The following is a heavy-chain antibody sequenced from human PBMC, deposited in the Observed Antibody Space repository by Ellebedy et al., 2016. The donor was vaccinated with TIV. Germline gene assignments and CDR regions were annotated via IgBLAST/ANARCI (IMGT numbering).Heavy chain of an antibody. V-gene: IGHV4-34*01. D-gene: IGHD6-19*01. Sequence: SETLSLXXAVYAGSFSGYYWSWIRQPPGKGLEWIGEINHSGSTNYNPSLKSRVTISVDTSKNQFSLKLSSVTAADTAVYYCASATASSGWYVRYFDYWGQGTLVTVSS. J-gene: IGHJ4*02. CDR1: AGSFSGYY. CDR3: ASATASSGWYVRYFDY. CDR2: INHSGST.